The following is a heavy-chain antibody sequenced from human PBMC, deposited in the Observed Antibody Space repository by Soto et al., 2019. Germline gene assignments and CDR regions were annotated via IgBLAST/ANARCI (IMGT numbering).Heavy chain of an antibody. CDR3: ARDHTAMATGFDY. CDR1: GGTFXSYA. CDR2: IIPIFGTA. D-gene: IGHD5-18*01. V-gene: IGHV1-69*13. Sequence: SVKVSCKASGGTFXSYAICWVRQAPGQGLEWMGGIIPIFGTANYAQKFQGRVTITADESTSTAYMELSSLRSEDTAVYYCARDHTAMATGFDYWGQGTLVTVSS. J-gene: IGHJ4*02.